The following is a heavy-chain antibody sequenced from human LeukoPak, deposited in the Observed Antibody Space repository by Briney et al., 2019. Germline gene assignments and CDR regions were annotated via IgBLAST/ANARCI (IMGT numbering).Heavy chain of an antibody. CDR2: ISGRSDNT. Sequence: GGSLRLSCAASGFIFSNYAMYWVRQAPGKGLEWVSAISGRSDNTYYADSVKGRLTLSRDSSKNTLYLQMNSLRADDTAVYYYAKWGDYDVLTGYYVSDFWGQGTLVTVSS. D-gene: IGHD3-9*01. CDR3: AKWGDYDVLTGYYVSDF. CDR1: GFIFSNYA. V-gene: IGHV3-23*01. J-gene: IGHJ4*02.